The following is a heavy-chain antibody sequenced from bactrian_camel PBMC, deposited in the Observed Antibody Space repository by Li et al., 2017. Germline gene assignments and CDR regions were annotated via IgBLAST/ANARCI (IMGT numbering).Heavy chain of an antibody. CDR3: AAGWSFGVGTLLRRHYNY. J-gene: IGHJ4*01. CDR1: AYTPANVR. CDR2: LASDGSS. D-gene: IGHD3*01. Sequence: HVQLVESGGDSVHSGGSLRLSCAFDAYTPANVRMAWFRQAPGKEREGVASLASDGSSIYANSLKGRFSISKDNAKNMVYLQVNSLKAEDTAMYYCAAGWSFGVGTLLRRHYNYWGQGTQVTVS. V-gene: IGHV3S53*01.